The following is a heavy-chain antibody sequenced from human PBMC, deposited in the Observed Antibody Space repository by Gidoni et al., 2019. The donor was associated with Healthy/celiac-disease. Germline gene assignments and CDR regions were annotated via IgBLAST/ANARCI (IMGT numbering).Heavy chain of an antibody. CDR3: ARVLRYFDWLLQIDYYYYGMDV. CDR2: ISSSGSNI. V-gene: IGHV3-11*01. Sequence: QVPLVESGGGLVKPGGSLRLSCAASGFTFSDYYMRLIRQAPGKGLEWVSYISSSGSNIYYADSVKGRFTISRDNAKNSLYLQMNSLRAEDTAVYYCARVLRYFDWLLQIDYYYYGMDVWGQGTTVTVSS. D-gene: IGHD3-9*01. J-gene: IGHJ6*02. CDR1: GFTFSDYY.